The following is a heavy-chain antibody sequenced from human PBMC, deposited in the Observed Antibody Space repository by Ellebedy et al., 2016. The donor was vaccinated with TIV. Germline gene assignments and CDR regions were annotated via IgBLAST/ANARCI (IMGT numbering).Heavy chain of an antibody. Sequence: MPGGSLRLSCSVSGGPVSSSRHNWGWIRQPPGKGLEWIGNVHYTGTTYYNPSLKSRVTLSVDTSQNQFSLTLTSVTAADTAIYYCARHDAGDSFFDNWGQGTRVTVSS. D-gene: IGHD4-17*01. CDR1: GGPVSSSRHN. CDR3: ARHDAGDSFFDN. CDR2: VHYTGTT. V-gene: IGHV4-39*01. J-gene: IGHJ4*02.